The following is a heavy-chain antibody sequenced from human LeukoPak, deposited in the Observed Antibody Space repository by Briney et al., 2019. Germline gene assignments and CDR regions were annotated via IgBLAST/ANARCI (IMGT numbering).Heavy chain of an antibody. CDR3: AGRFWRYLFDKCGYSYFDY. CDR1: GGSFSGYH. D-gene: IGHD3-22*01. J-gene: IGHJ4*03. Sequence: SETLSLTCAVYGGSFSGYHWTWIRQPPGKGLEWIGEINHSGSTNYNPSLKSRVTISVDTSKNQFSLKLSSVTAAETAVYYCAGRFWRYLFDKCGYSYFDYWGQGTLGTVSS. CDR2: INHSGST. V-gene: IGHV4-34*01.